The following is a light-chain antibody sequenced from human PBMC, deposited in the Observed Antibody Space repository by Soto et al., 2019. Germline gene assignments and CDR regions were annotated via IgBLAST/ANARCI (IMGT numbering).Light chain of an antibody. Sequence: EVVMTQSPATLSVSPGEGATLSCRASQGIGDTLAWYQHKPGQTPRLLIYDTSTRATGVPARFSGSGSGTDFTLTISRLEPEDFAVYYCQQYGTSPPFTFGPGTKVDIK. V-gene: IGKV3-15*01. CDR3: QQYGTSPPFT. CDR1: QGIGDT. CDR2: DTS. J-gene: IGKJ3*01.